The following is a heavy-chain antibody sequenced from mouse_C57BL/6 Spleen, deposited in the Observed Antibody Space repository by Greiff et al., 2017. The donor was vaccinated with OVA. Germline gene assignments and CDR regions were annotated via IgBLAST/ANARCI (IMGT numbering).Heavy chain of an antibody. J-gene: IGHJ2*01. V-gene: IGHV1-9*01. Sequence: QVQLKESGAELMKPGASVKLSCKATGYTFTGYWIEWVKQRPGHGLEWIGEILPGSGCTTYNEKFKGKATFTADTSSNTANMQLSSLTTEDSAIYDCARRDYYSNFAGGYWGQGTTLTVSS. CDR3: ARRDYYSNFAGGY. D-gene: IGHD2-5*01. CDR1: GYTFTGYW. CDR2: ILPGSGCT.